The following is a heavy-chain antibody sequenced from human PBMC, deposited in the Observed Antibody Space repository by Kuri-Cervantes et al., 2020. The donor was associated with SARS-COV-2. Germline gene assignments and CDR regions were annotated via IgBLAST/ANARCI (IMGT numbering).Heavy chain of an antibody. D-gene: IGHD2-2*01. Sequence: ASVKVSCKVSGYTLTELSMHWVRQAPGKGLEWMGGFDPEDGETIYAQKFQGRVTMTEDTSTDTAYKELSSLRSEDTAVYYCATGAVVVPAAYNWFDPWGQGTLVTVSS. V-gene: IGHV1-24*01. CDR3: ATGAVVVPAAYNWFDP. CDR2: FDPEDGET. J-gene: IGHJ5*02. CDR1: GYTLTELS.